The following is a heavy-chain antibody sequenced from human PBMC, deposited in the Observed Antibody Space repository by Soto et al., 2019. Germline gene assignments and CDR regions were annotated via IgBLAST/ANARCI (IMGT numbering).Heavy chain of an antibody. CDR1: GYTFTSYV. D-gene: IGHD2-15*01. Sequence: QVQLVQSGAEVKKPGASVKISCKASGYTFTSYVMHCVRQAPGQRLEWMGWINAGNGNTKYSQKFQGRVTITRDTSASTAYMELSSLRSDDTALYYCAIGATGYDFWGQVTLVSVSS. J-gene: IGHJ4*02. CDR2: INAGNGNT. CDR3: AIGATGYDF. V-gene: IGHV1-3*01.